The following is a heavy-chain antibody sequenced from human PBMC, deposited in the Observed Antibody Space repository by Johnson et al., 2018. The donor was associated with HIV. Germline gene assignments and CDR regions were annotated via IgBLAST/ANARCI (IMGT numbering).Heavy chain of an antibody. CDR3: AGGRVGGNDAFDI. Sequence: VQLVESGGGLVQPGGSLRLSCAASGFTFSSYWMHWVRQAPGKGLVWVSRINSDGSSTSYADSVKGRFTISRDNAKNTLYLQMNSLTVEDTAVYYCAGGRVGGNDAFDILGQGTMVTVSS. J-gene: IGHJ3*02. CDR2: INSDGSST. D-gene: IGHD2-15*01. V-gene: IGHV3-74*02. CDR1: GFTFSSYW.